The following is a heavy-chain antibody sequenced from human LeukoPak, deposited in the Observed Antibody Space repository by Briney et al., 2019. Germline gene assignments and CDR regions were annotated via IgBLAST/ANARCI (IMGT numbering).Heavy chain of an antibody. V-gene: IGHV1-46*01. J-gene: IGHJ4*02. Sequence: GASVKVSCKASGYKFTGYYMHWVRQAPGQGLEWMGIINPSGGSTSYAQKFQGRVTMTRDMSTSTVYMELSSLRSEDTAVYYCARDGWELLPLDYWGQGTLVTVSS. CDR1: GYKFTGYY. CDR3: ARDGWELLPLDY. D-gene: IGHD1-26*01. CDR2: INPSGGST.